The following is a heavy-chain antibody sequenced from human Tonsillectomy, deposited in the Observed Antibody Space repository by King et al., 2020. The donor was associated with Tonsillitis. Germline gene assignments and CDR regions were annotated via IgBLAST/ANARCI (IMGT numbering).Heavy chain of an antibody. Sequence: VQLVESGGGVVQPGRSLRLSCAASGFTFSSYAMHWVRQAPGKGLEWVAVISYDGSNKYYADSVKGRFTISRDNSKNTLYLQMNSLRAEDTAAYYCARDGAYYYDSSGYLDAFDIWGQGTMVTVSS. J-gene: IGHJ3*02. CDR2: ISYDGSNK. V-gene: IGHV3-30*04. CDR1: GFTFSSYA. D-gene: IGHD3-22*01. CDR3: ARDGAYYYDSSGYLDAFDI.